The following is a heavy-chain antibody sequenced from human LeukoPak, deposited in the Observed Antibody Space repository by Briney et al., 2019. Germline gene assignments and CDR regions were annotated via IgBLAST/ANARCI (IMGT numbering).Heavy chain of an antibody. CDR1: GFTFSGYS. V-gene: IGHV3-48*02. D-gene: IGHD3-10*01. J-gene: IGHJ4*02. CDR2: ISSSSTI. Sequence: GGSLRLSCAASGFTFSGYSMNWVRQAPGKGLEWVSYISSSSTIYYADSVKGRFTISRDNAKNSLYLQMNSLRDEDTAVYYCARARTSYGSGSSYHDYWGQGTLVTVSS. CDR3: ARARTSYGSGSSYHDY.